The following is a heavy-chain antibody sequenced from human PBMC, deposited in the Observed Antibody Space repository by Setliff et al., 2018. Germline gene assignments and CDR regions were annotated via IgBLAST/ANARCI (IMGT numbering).Heavy chain of an antibody. Sequence: SETLSLTCTVSGGSISTSSYWGWIRQPPGKGLEWIGSIYYSGTTYYNPSLKSRVTISVDTSKNQFSLKLSSVTAADTAVYYCARGFDVCGGGACYTDGPYYFDYWGLGTLVTVSS. CDR2: IYYSGTT. D-gene: IGHD2-21*02. J-gene: IGHJ4*02. CDR3: ARGFDVCGGGACYTDGPYYFDY. V-gene: IGHV4-39*01. CDR1: GGSISTSSY.